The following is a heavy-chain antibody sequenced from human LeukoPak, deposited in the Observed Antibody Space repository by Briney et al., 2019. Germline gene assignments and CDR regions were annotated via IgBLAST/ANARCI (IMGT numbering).Heavy chain of an antibody. CDR3: ARDPGGQQTIYYYYYGMDV. D-gene: IGHD6-13*01. V-gene: IGHV3-33*01. Sequence: SGRSLRLSCAASGFTFSSYGMHWVRQAPGKGLEWVAVIWYDGSNKYYADSVKGRFTISRDNSKNTLYLQMNSLRAEDTAVYYCARDPGGQQTIYYYYYGMDVWGQGTTVTVSS. CDR1: GFTFSSYG. J-gene: IGHJ6*02. CDR2: IWYDGSNK.